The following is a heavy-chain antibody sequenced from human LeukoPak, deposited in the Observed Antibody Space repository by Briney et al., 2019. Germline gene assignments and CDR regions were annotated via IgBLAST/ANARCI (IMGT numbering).Heavy chain of an antibody. CDR2: IIPPFGSE. CDR1: RGTFNKYA. J-gene: IGHJ1*01. Sequence: SVKVSCKASRGTFNKYAIKWVRQAPGQGFEWMGGIIPPFGSENYPQKFQGRVTITTDEVTNTAYLELRSLRSDDTAVYYCARLGVAGDPSSAEYLQHWGQGTLVTVSS. D-gene: IGHD6-19*01. V-gene: IGHV1-69*05. CDR3: ARLGVAGDPSSAEYLQH.